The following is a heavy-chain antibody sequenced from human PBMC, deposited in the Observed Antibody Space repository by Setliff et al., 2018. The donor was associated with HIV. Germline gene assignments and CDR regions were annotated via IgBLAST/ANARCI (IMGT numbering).Heavy chain of an antibody. Sequence: GGSLRLSCAASGFTFSSYEMNWVRQAPGKGLEWVSYISSSGSTIYYADSVKGRFTISRDNAKNSLYLQMNSLRAEDTAVYYCARDGGSYYGYYYGMDVWGQGTTVTVSS. D-gene: IGHD1-26*01. J-gene: IGHJ6*02. CDR2: ISSSGSTI. V-gene: IGHV3-48*03. CDR3: ARDGGSYYGYYYGMDV. CDR1: GFTFSSYE.